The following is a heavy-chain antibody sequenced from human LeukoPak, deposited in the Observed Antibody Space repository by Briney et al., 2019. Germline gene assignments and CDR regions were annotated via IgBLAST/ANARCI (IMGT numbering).Heavy chain of an antibody. D-gene: IGHD1-14*01. V-gene: IGHV3-33*01. CDR1: GFTFSSYG. CDR2: IWYDGSSK. J-gene: IGHJ6*03. CDR3: AREAEYYYYYYMDV. Sequence: PGRSLRLSCAASGFTFSSYGMHWVRQAPGKGLEWVAVIWYDGSSKYYADSVKGRFTISRDNSKNTLYLQMNSLRAEDTAVYYCAREAEYYYYYYMDVWGKGTTVTVSS.